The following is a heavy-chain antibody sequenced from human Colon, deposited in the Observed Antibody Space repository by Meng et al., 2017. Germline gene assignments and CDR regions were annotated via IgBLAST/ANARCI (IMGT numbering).Heavy chain of an antibody. CDR3: ARADCTAGICYQFDN. V-gene: IGHV4-31*03. CDR1: GLSIGTTGDY. CDR2: IFYTGSA. D-gene: IGHD2-8*02. J-gene: IGHJ4*02. Sequence: HVQESCPGLVKPSQTLSLTCNASGLSIGTTGDYWTWIRQRPGKGLEWIGKIFYTGSAHYNPSLKTRAAMSVDRSKNQFSLKLNSVTAADTAVYYCARADCTAGICYQFDNWGQGTLVTVSS.